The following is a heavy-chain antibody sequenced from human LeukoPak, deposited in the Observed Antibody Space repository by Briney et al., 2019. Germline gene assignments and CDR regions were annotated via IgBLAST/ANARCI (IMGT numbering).Heavy chain of an antibody. CDR1: GFAFTNSW. D-gene: IGHD5-12*01. CDR3: ATDSGYNAFDI. V-gene: IGHV3-7*01. CDR2: INEAGSVT. J-gene: IGHJ3*02. Sequence: PGGSLRLSCAASGFAFTNSWMCWVRQAPGKGLEWLANINEAGSVTNYVHSVRGRFTISRDNAKNSLYLQMNSLRVEDTAVYYCATDSGYNAFDIWGQGTMVSVSS.